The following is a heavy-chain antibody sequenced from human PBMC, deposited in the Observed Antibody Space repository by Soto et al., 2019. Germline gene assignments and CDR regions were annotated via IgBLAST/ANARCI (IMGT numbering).Heavy chain of an antibody. CDR2: MSERSGPP. CDR1: GFNFRKFA. D-gene: IGHD4-17*01. V-gene: IGHV3-23*04. CDR3: AKDQDNTDYYWIFDL. Sequence: ELQLVESGGGLGQPGGSLRLSCAASGFNFRKFAMSWVRQAPGKGLEWVSGMSERSGPPLYADSVKGRFTISRDNSKSTLYLEMKNLRPEDTAVYYCAKDQDNTDYYWIFDLWGRGTPVTVSS. J-gene: IGHJ2*01.